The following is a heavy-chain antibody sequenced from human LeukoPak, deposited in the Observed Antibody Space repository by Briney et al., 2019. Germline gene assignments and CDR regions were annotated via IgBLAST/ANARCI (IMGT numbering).Heavy chain of an antibody. J-gene: IGHJ4*02. CDR3: ARFHYDSSGYYKRVDY. D-gene: IGHD3-22*01. Sequence: SVKVSCKASGGTFSSYAISWVRQAPGPGLEWMGRIIPIFGTANYAQKFQGRVTITTDESTSTAYMELSSLRSEDTAVYYCARFHYDSSGYYKRVDYWGQGTLVTVSS. V-gene: IGHV1-69*05. CDR1: GGTFSSYA. CDR2: IIPIFGTA.